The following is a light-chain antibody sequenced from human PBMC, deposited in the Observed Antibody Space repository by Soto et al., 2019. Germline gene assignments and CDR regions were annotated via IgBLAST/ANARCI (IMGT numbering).Light chain of an antibody. V-gene: IGKV1-39*01. CDR2: AAS. Sequence: DIQMTQSPSSLSASVGDRVTITCRASQSISDNLNWYQHKPGTAPNLLIYAASSLQSGVPSRFSGSGSGTDFTLTISSLQPEDFVTYYSQQSFSTPPTFGGGTKVEIK. CDR1: QSISDN. CDR3: QQSFSTPPT. J-gene: IGKJ4*01.